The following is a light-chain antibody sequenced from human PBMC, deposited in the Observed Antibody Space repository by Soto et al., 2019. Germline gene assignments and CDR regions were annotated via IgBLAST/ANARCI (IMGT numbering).Light chain of an antibody. CDR1: SSNIGAGYD. CDR2: DNN. V-gene: IGLV1-40*01. Sequence: QSVLTQPPSVSGAPGQRVTISCTGSSSNIGAGYDVHWYQQFPGTAPKLLIYDNNNRPSGVPDRFSGSKSGTSASLAITGLQAEDEADYYCQSYDSSLSEGVFGGGTKLTV. CDR3: QSYDSSLSEGV. J-gene: IGLJ2*01.